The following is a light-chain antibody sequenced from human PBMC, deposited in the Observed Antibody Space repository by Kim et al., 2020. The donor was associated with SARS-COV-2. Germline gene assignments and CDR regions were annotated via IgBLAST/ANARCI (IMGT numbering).Light chain of an antibody. CDR2: EGF. Sequence: QSALTQPASVSGSPGQSITISCTGTSSDVGGYNLVSWYQQHPGKAPKVIIYEGFKRPSGVSTRFSGSKSGNTASLTISGLQAEDEADYFCCSYAGSNTYVFGTRTMVTVL. J-gene: IGLJ1*01. CDR3: CSYAGSNTYV. CDR1: SSDVGGYNL. V-gene: IGLV2-23*01.